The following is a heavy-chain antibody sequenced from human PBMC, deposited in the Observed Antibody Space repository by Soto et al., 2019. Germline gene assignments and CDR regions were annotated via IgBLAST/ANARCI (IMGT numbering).Heavy chain of an antibody. J-gene: IGHJ5*02. D-gene: IGHD3-9*01. CDR3: ARDIRDILTGYYIGWFDP. CDR2: TYYRSKWYN. Sequence: PSQTLSLTCVISGDSVSSNSAAWNWIRQSPSRGLEWLGRTYYRSKWYNDYAVSVKSRITINPDTSKNQFSLQLNSVTPEDTAVYYCARDIRDILTGYYIGWFDPWGQGTLVTVSS. CDR1: GDSVSSNSAA. V-gene: IGHV6-1*01.